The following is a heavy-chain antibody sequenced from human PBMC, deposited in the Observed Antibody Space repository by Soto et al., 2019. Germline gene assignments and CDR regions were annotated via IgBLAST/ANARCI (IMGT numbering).Heavy chain of an antibody. J-gene: IGHJ2*01. D-gene: IGHD1-1*01. CDR3: AGPKGTGRAGWYVEL. CDR2: VDHSGKT. CDR1: GDYITSHY. V-gene: IGHV4-4*08. Sequence: QVQLQESGPGLVKPSETLSLTCTVSGDYITSHYWSWIRQPPGKGLEWIGYVDHSGKTDSNPSLKSRVTISMDTSKNQTSLSLTSVTAADTAVYYCAGPKGTGRAGWYVELWGRCTRVTVSS.